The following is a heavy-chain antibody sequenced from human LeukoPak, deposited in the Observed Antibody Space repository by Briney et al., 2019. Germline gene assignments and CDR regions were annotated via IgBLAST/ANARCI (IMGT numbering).Heavy chain of an antibody. CDR1: GGSISSYY. CDR3: ARYYGSGSYPFDI. J-gene: IGHJ3*02. V-gene: IGHV4-59*08. CDR2: IYYSGST. D-gene: IGHD3-10*01. Sequence: PSETLSLTCTVSGGSISSYYWSWIRQPPGKGLEWIGYIYYSGSTNYNPSLKSRVTISVDTSKNQFSLKLSSVTAADTAVYYCARYYGSGSYPFDIWGQGTMVTVSS.